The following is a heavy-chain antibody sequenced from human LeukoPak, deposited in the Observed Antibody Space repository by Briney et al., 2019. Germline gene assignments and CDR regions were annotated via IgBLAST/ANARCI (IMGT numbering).Heavy chain of an antibody. CDR2: IIPIFGTA. Sequence: APVKVSCKASGGTFSSYAISWVRQAPGQGLEWMGGIIPIFGTANYAQKFQGRVTITTDESTSTAYMELSSLRSEDTAVYYCARSGIYSNYPSDYWGQGTLVTVSS. D-gene: IGHD4-11*01. J-gene: IGHJ4*02. CDR1: GGTFSSYA. CDR3: ARSGIYSNYPSDY. V-gene: IGHV1-69*05.